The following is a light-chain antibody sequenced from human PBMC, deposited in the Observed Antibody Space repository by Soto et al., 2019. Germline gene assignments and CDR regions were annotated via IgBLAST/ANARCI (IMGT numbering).Light chain of an antibody. CDR2: GAS. CDR3: QQYGCTPWT. V-gene: IGKV3-20*01. J-gene: IGKJ1*01. Sequence: VVTLAPTTLSLTPEERGAPSFRARQSVAIDLAWYQQIPGKAPRLLIYGASGRATGIPERFSGSGSGTDFSLTICRLEPEDFAVYYCQQYGCTPWTFGQGSKADFK. CDR1: QSVAID.